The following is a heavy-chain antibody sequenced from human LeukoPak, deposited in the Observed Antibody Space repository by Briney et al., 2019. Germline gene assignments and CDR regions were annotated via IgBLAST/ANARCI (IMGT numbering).Heavy chain of an antibody. J-gene: IGHJ4*02. V-gene: IGHV3-74*03. D-gene: IGHD5/OR15-5a*01. CDR2: IKTDGSAM. CDR3: VRDGTVSTILDY. CDR1: GFTFNDYW. Sequence: PGGSLRLSCVGSGFTFNDYWIHWVRQAPGKGLVWVSAIKTDGSAMQYADSVKGRFAISRDNAKNTVYLQMNSLRDEDTAVYYCVRDGTVSTILDYWGQGTLVTVSS.